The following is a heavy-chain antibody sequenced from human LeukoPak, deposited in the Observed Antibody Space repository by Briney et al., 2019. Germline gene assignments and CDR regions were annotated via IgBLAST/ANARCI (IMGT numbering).Heavy chain of an antibody. CDR2: IIPIFGTA. J-gene: IGHJ6*03. CDR1: GGTFSSYA. CDR3: AREAHCSGGSCYDYYYYMGV. D-gene: IGHD2-15*01. Sequence: ASVKVSCKASGGTFSSYAISWVRQAPGQGLEWMGGIIPIFGTANYAQKFQGRVTITADKSTSTAYMELSSLRSEDTAVYYCAREAHCSGGSCYDYYYYMGVWGKGTTVTVSS. V-gene: IGHV1-69*06.